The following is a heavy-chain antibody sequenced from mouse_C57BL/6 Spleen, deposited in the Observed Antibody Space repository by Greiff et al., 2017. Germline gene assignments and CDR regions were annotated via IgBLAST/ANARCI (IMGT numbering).Heavy chain of an antibody. Sequence: EVKLVESGPGMVKPSQSLSLTCTVTGYSITSGYDWHWIRHFPGNKLEWMGYISYSGSTNYNPSLKSRISITHDTSKNHFFLKLNSVTTEDTATYYCAREDYYGSTGYFDVWGTGTTVTVSS. D-gene: IGHD1-1*01. V-gene: IGHV3-1*01. CDR2: ISYSGST. CDR1: GYSITSGYD. J-gene: IGHJ1*03. CDR3: AREDYYGSTGYFDV.